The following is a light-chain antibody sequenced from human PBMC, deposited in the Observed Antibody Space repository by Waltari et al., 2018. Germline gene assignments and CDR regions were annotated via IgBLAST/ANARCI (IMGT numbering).Light chain of an antibody. Sequence: DIQMTQSPSSLSASVVDRVTITCRASQSISNYLNWYQQKPGKAPKLLIYAASSLQSGVPSRFSGSGSGTDFTLTISSLQPEDFATYYCQQSYSTPWTFGQGTKVEIK. CDR3: QQSYSTPWT. V-gene: IGKV1-39*01. CDR1: QSISNY. J-gene: IGKJ1*01. CDR2: AAS.